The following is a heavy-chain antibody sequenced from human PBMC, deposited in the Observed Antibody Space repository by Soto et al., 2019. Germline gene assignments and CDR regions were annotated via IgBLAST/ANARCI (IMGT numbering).Heavy chain of an antibody. J-gene: IGHJ6*02. V-gene: IGHV5-51*01. Sequence: PGVSLQISCKGSGFSFTTYWIAWVRQMPGKGLEWMGIIYPGDSKTKYSPSFQGQVTISVDKSTNTAYLQWSSLKASDTAIYYCARPQELGSRYIGADVWGQGTTVTVSS. CDR1: GFSFTTYW. CDR2: IYPGDSKT. CDR3: ARPQELGSRYIGADV. D-gene: IGHD1-20*01.